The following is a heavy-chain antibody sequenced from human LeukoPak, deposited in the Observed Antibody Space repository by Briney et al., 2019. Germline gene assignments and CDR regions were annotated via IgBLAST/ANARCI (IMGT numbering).Heavy chain of an antibody. J-gene: IGHJ1*01. D-gene: IGHD6-13*01. CDR1: GYTLTELS. Sequence: LRASVTVSCKVSGYTLTELSMHWVRQAPGKGLEWMGGFDPEDGETIYAQKFQGRVTMTEDTSTDTAYMELSSLRSVDTAVYDCATDPSRAYSSSWYYFQHWGQGTLVTVSS. V-gene: IGHV1-24*01. CDR3: ATDPSRAYSSSWYYFQH. CDR2: FDPEDGET.